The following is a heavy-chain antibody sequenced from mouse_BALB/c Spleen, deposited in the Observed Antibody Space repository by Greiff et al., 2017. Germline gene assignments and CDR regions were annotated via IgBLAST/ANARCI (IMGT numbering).Heavy chain of an antibody. Sequence: EVQLVESGGGLVQPGGSLKLSCAASGFTFSSYTMSWVRQTPEKRLEWVAYISNGGGSTYYPDTVKGRFTISRDNAKNTLYLQMSSLKSEDTAMYYCASYGYSFAYWGQGTLVTVSA. V-gene: IGHV5-12-2*01. CDR3: ASYGYSFAY. D-gene: IGHD1-2*01. J-gene: IGHJ3*01. CDR1: GFTFSSYT. CDR2: ISNGGGST.